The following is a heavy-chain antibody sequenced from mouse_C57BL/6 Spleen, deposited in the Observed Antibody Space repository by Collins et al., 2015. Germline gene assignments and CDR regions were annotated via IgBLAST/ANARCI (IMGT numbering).Heavy chain of an antibody. CDR3: VMGPY. CDR2: IRSNSNSYAT. CDR1: TYA. V-gene: IGHV10-1*01. J-gene: IGHJ4*01. Sequence: TYAMNWVRQAPGKGLEWVARIRSNSNSYATYYADSVKDRFTISRDDSESMLYLQMTNLKTEDTAIYYCVMGPYWGQGTSVTVSS.